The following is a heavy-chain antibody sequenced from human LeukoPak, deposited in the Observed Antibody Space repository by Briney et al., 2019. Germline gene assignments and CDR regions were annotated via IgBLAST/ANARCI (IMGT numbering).Heavy chain of an antibody. V-gene: IGHV4-34*01. Sequence: KASETLSLTCAVYGGSFSGYYWSWIRQPPGKGLEWIGEINHSGSTNYNPSLKSRVTISVDTSKNQFSLKLSSVTAADTAVCYCARKPFYYGSGRGMDVWGKGTTVTVSS. CDR2: INHSGST. D-gene: IGHD3-10*01. CDR1: GGSFSGYY. CDR3: ARKPFYYGSGRGMDV. J-gene: IGHJ6*04.